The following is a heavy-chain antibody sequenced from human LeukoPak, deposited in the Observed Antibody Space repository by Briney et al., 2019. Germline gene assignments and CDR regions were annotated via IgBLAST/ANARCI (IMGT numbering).Heavy chain of an antibody. D-gene: IGHD4-17*01. CDR3: ATISVTGFFDY. Sequence: ASVTVSCKASGYTFTGYYMHWVRQAPGQGLEWMGWINLNSGGTNYAQKFQGRVTMTRDTSISTVYMELSRLRSDDTAVYYCATISVTGFFDYWGQGTLVTVSS. J-gene: IGHJ4*02. V-gene: IGHV1-2*02. CDR1: GYTFTGYY. CDR2: INLNSGGT.